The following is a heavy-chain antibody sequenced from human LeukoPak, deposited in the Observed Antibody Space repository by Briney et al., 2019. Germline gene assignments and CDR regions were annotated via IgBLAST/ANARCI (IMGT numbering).Heavy chain of an antibody. CDR3: ARDSIYCSSSSCLEDY. CDR1: GFTFDDYA. Sequence: PGRSLRLSCAASGFTFDDYAMHWVRQAPGKGLEWVSGLSWNSDNIGYADSVKGRFTISRDNAENSLYLQMNSLRAEDTAVYYCARDSIYCSSSSCLEDYWGQGTLVTVSS. D-gene: IGHD2-2*01. CDR2: LSWNSDNI. V-gene: IGHV3-9*01. J-gene: IGHJ4*02.